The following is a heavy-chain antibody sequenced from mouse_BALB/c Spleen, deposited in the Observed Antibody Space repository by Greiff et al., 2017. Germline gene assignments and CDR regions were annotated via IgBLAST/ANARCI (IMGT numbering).Heavy chain of an antibody. D-gene: IGHD2-3*01. J-gene: IGHJ4*01. Sequence: QVQLQQSGPELVKPGASVRISCKASGYTFTSYYIHWVKQRPGQGLEWIGWIYPGNVNTKYNEKFKGKATLTADKSSSTAYMQLSSLTSEDSAVYFCARCDGHYAMDYWGQGTSVTVSS. CDR3: ARCDGHYAMDY. V-gene: IGHV1S56*01. CDR2: IYPGNVNT. CDR1: GYTFTSYY.